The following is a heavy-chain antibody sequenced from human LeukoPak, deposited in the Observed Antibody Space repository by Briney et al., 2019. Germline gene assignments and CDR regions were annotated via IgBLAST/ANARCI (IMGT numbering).Heavy chain of an antibody. CDR3: ARGLLPHYSGYDPDAFDI. J-gene: IGHJ3*02. CDR2: ISYDGSNK. Sequence: GGSLRLSCAASGFTFSSFAMHWVRQAPGKGLERVAVISYDGSNKYYADSVKGRFTISRDNSKNTLYLQMNSLRAEDTAVYYCARGLLPHYSGYDPDAFDIWGQGTMVTVSS. CDR1: GFTFSSFA. V-gene: IGHV3-30-3*01. D-gene: IGHD5-12*01.